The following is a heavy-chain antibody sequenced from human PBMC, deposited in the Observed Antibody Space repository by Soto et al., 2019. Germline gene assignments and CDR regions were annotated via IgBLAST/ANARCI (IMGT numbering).Heavy chain of an antibody. CDR3: ARARIAAAGTGGYVLDY. CDR2: IYYSGST. Sequence: SETLSLTCTVSGGSVSSGSYYWSWIRQPPGKGLEWIGYIYYSGSTNYNPSLKSRVTISVDTSKNQFSLKLSSVTAADTAVYYCARARIAAAGTGGYVLDYWGQGTLVTVSS. J-gene: IGHJ4*02. CDR1: GGSVSSGSYY. D-gene: IGHD6-13*01. V-gene: IGHV4-61*01.